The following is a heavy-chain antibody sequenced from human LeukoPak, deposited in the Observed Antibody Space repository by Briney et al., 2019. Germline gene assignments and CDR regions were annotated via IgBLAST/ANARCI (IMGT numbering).Heavy chain of an antibody. CDR3: VAGYSSSYYYYYGMDV. D-gene: IGHD6-6*01. Sequence: ASVKVSCKASGYTFTSYGISWVRQAPGQGLEWMGWISAYNGNTNYAQKLQGRVTMTTDTSTSTAYMELRSLRPDDTAVYYCVAGYSSSYYYYYGMDVWGQGTTVTVSS. J-gene: IGHJ6*02. CDR2: ISAYNGNT. V-gene: IGHV1-18*01. CDR1: GYTFTSYG.